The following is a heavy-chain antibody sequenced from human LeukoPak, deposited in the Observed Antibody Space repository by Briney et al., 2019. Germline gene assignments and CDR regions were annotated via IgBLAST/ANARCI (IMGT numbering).Heavy chain of an antibody. CDR3: AKEYYGSGSHSHAFDI. Sequence: GGSLRLSCAASGFSFSTYAISWVRQAPGKGLEWVSCISTTSSYIFYADSVRGRFTISRDNSKNTLYLQMNSLRAEDTAVYYCAKEYYGSGSHSHAFDIWGQGTMVTVSS. J-gene: IGHJ3*02. CDR2: ISTTSSYI. CDR1: GFSFSTYA. D-gene: IGHD3-10*01. V-gene: IGHV3-21*04.